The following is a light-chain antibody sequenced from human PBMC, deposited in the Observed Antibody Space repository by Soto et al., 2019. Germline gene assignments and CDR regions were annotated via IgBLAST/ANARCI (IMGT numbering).Light chain of an antibody. CDR3: QHFDNFPIT. CDR2: DAS. V-gene: IGKV1-33*01. CDR1: QDITTY. Sequence: DIQLTQSPSFLSASVGDKVTFTCQASQDITTYLNWYQQKPGTAPKLLIFDASSLKTGVPSRFSGSGSGTHFTLVISRLQPEDVAMYYCQHFDNFPITFGQGTRL. J-gene: IGKJ5*01.